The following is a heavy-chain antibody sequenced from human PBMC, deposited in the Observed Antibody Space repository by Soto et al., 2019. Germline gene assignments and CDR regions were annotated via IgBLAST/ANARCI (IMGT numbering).Heavy chain of an antibody. CDR1: GFTLSSYS. D-gene: IGHD1-1*01. J-gene: IGHJ3*02. CDR3: AREPNTSSAFDI. V-gene: IGHV3-21*01. CDR2: ISSSSIYI. Sequence: PLRHSRAASGFTLSSYSMNQDRQASEKKLEKVSSISSSSIYIYYADSVKGRFTISRDNAKNSLYLQMNSLRAEDTAVYYCAREPNTSSAFDIWGQVTMVTVSS.